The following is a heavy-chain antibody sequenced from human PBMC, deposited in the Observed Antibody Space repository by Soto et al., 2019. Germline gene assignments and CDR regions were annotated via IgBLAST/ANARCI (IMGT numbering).Heavy chain of an antibody. CDR1: GFTFSSYA. V-gene: IGHV3-23*01. J-gene: IGHJ6*02. D-gene: IGHD5-12*01. CDR2: ISGSGGST. CDR3: AKGLVDIVATIPGWPSSATNYYYYYGMDV. Sequence: GGSLRLSCAASGFTFSSYAMSWVRQAPGKGLEWVSAISGSGGSTYYADSVKGRFTISRDNSKNTLYLQMNSLRAEDTAVYYCAKGLVDIVATIPGWPSSATNYYYYYGMDVWGQGTTVTVSS.